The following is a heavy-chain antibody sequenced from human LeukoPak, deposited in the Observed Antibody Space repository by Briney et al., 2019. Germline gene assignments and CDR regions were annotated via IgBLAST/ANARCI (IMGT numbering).Heavy chain of an antibody. V-gene: IGHV4-59*08. D-gene: IGHD6-13*01. CDR3: ARGGSSWYIN. Sequence: SETLSLTCIVSGGSIGTNYWNWIRQPPGKGLEWIGYISYSGGTNYNPSLKSRVTISLDSSKKHFSLKLSSVTATDTAVYYCARGGSSWYINWGQGTLVTVSS. CDR1: GGSIGTNY. J-gene: IGHJ4*02. CDR2: ISYSGGT.